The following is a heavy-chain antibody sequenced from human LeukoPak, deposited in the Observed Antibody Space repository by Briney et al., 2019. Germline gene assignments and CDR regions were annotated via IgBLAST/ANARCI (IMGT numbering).Heavy chain of an antibody. V-gene: IGHV3-21*01. J-gene: IGHJ4*02. CDR1: GFTFSSYS. CDR2: IRSSSSYI. Sequence: PGGSLRLSCAASGFTFSSYSVNWVRQAPGKGLEWVSSIRSSSSYIYYADSVKGRFTISRDNAKHSLYLQMNSLRAEDTAVYYCARDGVVVVTATRSYFDYWGQGTLVTVSS. D-gene: IGHD2-21*02. CDR3: ARDGVVVVTATRSYFDY.